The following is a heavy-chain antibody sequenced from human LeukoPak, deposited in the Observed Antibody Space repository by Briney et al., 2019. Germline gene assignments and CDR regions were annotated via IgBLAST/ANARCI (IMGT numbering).Heavy chain of an antibody. CDR1: GGSFSGYY. Sequence: SETLSLTCAVYGGSFSGYYWSWIRQPPGKGLEWIGEINHSGSTNYNPSLKSRVTISVDTSKNQFSLKLSSVTAADTAVYYCARGTGYCSGGSCYSNLGAFDIWAKGQWSPSLQ. CDR3: ARGTGYCSGGSCYSNLGAFDI. D-gene: IGHD2-15*01. J-gene: IGHJ3*02. V-gene: IGHV4-34*01. CDR2: INHSGST.